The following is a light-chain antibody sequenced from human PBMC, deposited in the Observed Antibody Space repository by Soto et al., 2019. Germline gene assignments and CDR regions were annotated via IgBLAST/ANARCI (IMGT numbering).Light chain of an antibody. CDR3: QSYDSSLSAL. J-gene: IGLJ3*02. CDR1: SSNIGAGYD. V-gene: IGLV1-40*01. Sequence: QSVLTQPPSVSGAPGQWVTISCTGSSSNIGAGYDVHWYQQLPGTAPKLLIYGNSNRPSGVPDRFSGSKSGTSASLAITGLQAEDDADYYCQSYDSSLSALFGGGTKLTVL. CDR2: GNS.